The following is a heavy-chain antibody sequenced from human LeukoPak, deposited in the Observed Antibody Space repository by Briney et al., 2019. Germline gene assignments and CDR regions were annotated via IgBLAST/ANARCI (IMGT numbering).Heavy chain of an antibody. Sequence: GASVKVSCKASGYTFTGYYMHWVRQAPGQGLEWMGRINPNSGGTNYAQKFQGRVTMTRDTSISTAYMELSRLRSDDTAVYYCARDYAYYYDSRDTYAGWFDPWGQGTLVTVSS. V-gene: IGHV1-2*06. D-gene: IGHD3-22*01. CDR2: INPNSGGT. CDR3: ARDYAYYYDSRDTYAGWFDP. J-gene: IGHJ5*02. CDR1: GYTFTGYY.